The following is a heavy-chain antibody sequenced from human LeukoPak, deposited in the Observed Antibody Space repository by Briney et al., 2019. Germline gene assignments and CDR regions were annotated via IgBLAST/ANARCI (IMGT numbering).Heavy chain of an antibody. V-gene: IGHV3-48*01. J-gene: IGHJ4*02. Sequence: GGSLRLSCAASGFTFSSYGMTWVRQAPGKGLEWVSYISSSSSTIYYADSVKGRFTISRDNAKNSLYLQLNSLRAEDTAVYYCARFLVVGATNPVLWGQGTLVTVSS. CDR2: ISSSSSTI. D-gene: IGHD1-26*01. CDR1: GFTFSSYG. CDR3: ARFLVVGATNPVL.